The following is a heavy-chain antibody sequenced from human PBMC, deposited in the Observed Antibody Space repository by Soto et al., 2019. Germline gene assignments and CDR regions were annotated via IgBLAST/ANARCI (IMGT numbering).Heavy chain of an antibody. J-gene: IGHJ6*02. CDR2: IKMDASQK. CDR1: GFPFGIYW. Sequence: GGSLRLSCAASGFPFGIYWMSLVRQSPEKGLEWLATIKMDASQKKYVDSVRGRFTVSRDNAKNSLYLQMDSLRAEDTAVYYCEKGSLGTKNFGYGSGSYTGNYGMDVWGQGTTVTVSS. CDR3: EKGSLGTKNFGYGSGSYTGNYGMDV. D-gene: IGHD3-10*01. V-gene: IGHV3-7*03.